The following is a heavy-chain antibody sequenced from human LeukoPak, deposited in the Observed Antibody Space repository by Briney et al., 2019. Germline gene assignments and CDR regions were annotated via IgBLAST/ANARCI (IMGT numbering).Heavy chain of an antibody. V-gene: IGHV1-2*02. CDR1: GYTFTGYY. J-gene: IGHJ6*02. CDR3: ARVGDTAMVRVYYYYGMDV. D-gene: IGHD5-18*01. Sequence: ASVKVSCKASGYTFTGYYMHWVRQAPGQGLEWMGWINPNSGGTNYAQKFQGRVTMTRDTSISTAYMELSRLRSDDMAVYYCARVGDTAMVRVYYYYGMDVWGQGTTVTVSS. CDR2: INPNSGGT.